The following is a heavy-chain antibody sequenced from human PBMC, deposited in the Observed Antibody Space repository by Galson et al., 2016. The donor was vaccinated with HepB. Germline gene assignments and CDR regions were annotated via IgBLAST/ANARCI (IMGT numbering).Heavy chain of an antibody. CDR2: INSDGSST. D-gene: IGHD3/OR15-3a*01. CDR3: AKWRGGIWTNYYIDY. V-gene: IGHV3-74*01. Sequence: SLRLSCAASGFTFSSYWMHWVRQAPGKGLVWVSRINSDGSSTSYADSVKGRFTISRDNAKNTLYLQMNSLRAEDTAVYYCAKWRGGIWTNYYIDYWGQGTLVTVSS. J-gene: IGHJ4*02. CDR1: GFTFSSYW.